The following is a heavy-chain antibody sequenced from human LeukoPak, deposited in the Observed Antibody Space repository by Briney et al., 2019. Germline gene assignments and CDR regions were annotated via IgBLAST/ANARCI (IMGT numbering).Heavy chain of an antibody. D-gene: IGHD3-10*01. V-gene: IGHV1-8*01. Sequence: GASVKVSCKASGYTFTSYDINWVRQATGQGLEWMGWMNPNSGNTGYAQKFQGRVTMTRNTSISTAYMELSSLRSEDTAVYYCAKDHGGWFGELTTYYYYYYMDVWGKGTTVTISS. CDR2: MNPNSGNT. CDR1: GYTFTSYD. CDR3: AKDHGGWFGELTTYYYYYYMDV. J-gene: IGHJ6*03.